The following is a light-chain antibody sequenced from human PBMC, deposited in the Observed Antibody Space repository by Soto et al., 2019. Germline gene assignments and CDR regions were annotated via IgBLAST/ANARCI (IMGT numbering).Light chain of an antibody. CDR3: QQYNNWPQT. V-gene: IGKV3-15*01. J-gene: IGKJ1*01. Sequence: EIVMTQSPATLSVSPGERATLSCMASQSVSSNLAWYQQKPGQAPRLLIYGASKRAIGLPARFSGSGSGTEFALTITSLQSEDFAVYYCQQYNNWPQTFGQGTKVDI. CDR1: QSVSSN. CDR2: GAS.